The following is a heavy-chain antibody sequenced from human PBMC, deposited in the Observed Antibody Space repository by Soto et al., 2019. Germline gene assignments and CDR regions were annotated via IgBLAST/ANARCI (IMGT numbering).Heavy chain of an antibody. D-gene: IGHD3-10*01. Sequence: EVQLVESGGGLVQPGGSLRLSCAASGFTFSLYSMSWVRQAPGKGLEWVSYISRSSTGIHYADSVKGRFTISRDDATNLMHLQINSLRDGDTAVYYCARSVTWGLDVWGQGTTVSMSS. CDR3: ARSVTWGLDV. CDR2: ISRSSTGI. J-gene: IGHJ6*02. CDR1: GFTFSLYS. V-gene: IGHV3-48*02.